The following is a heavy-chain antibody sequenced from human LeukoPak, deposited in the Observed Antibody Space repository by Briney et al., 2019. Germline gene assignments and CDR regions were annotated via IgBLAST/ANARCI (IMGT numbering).Heavy chain of an antibody. CDR2: ISYDGDNK. J-gene: IGHJ4*02. CDR3: ARGRHVVATSGYFDY. Sequence: GGSLRLSCAASGFTFSSYAMHWVRQAPGKGLEWVTTISYDGDNKYYVESLKGRFTISRDNSKNTLYLQMNSLRTEDTAVYYCARGRHVVATSGYFDYWGPGTLVTVSS. CDR1: GFTFSSYA. D-gene: IGHD5-12*01. V-gene: IGHV3-30-3*01.